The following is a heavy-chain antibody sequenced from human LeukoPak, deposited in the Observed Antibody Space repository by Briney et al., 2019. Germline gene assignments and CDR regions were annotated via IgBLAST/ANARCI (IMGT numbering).Heavy chain of an antibody. CDR2: INIDSITV. J-gene: IGHJ4*02. Sequence: PGGSLRLSCAASGFPLSSYSINWVRQAPGKGLEWVSYINIDSITVNYVDSVKGRFTISRDNAKNSLYLQMNSLRAEDTAVYYCSTAKFDNWGQGTLVTVSS. V-gene: IGHV3-48*01. CDR3: STAKFDN. CDR1: GFPLSSYS.